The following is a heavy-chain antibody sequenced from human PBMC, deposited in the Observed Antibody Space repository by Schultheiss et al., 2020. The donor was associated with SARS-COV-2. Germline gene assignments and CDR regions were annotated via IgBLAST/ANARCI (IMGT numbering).Heavy chain of an antibody. CDR2: IKSKTDGGTT. Sequence: LSLTCAASGFTFSNAWMSWVRQAPGKGLEWVGRIKSKTDGGTTDYAAPVKGRFTISRDDSKNTLYLQMNSLKTEDTAVYYCTTARRDRRGRFDYWGQGTLVTVSS. D-gene: IGHD6-6*01. V-gene: IGHV3-15*01. CDR3: TTARRDRRGRFDY. J-gene: IGHJ4*02. CDR1: GFTFSNAW.